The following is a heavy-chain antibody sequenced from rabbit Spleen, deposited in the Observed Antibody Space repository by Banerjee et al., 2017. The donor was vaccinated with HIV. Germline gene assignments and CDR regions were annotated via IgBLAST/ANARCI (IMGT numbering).Heavy chain of an antibody. CDR3: TRDDGSGHYIDGYFNL. CDR2: IDPVFGIT. Sequence: QLEESAGGLVQPGGSLKLSCKASGFTLSSYYMNWVRQAPGKGLEWIGYIDPVFGITYYANWVNGRFTVSSHSAQNTLFLQLHSLTAADTATYFCTRDDGSGHYIDGYFNLWGPGTLVTVS. J-gene: IGHJ4*01. CDR1: GFTLSSYY. V-gene: IGHV1S7*01. D-gene: IGHD1-1*01.